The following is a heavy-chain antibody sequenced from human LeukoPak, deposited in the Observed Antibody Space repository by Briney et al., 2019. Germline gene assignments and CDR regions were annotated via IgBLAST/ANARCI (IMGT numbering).Heavy chain of an antibody. D-gene: IGHD2-15*01. CDR3: AREASLGYCSGGSCYNWFDP. CDR2: IYSGGST. CDR1: GFTVSSNY. V-gene: IGHV3-66*01. J-gene: IGHJ5*02. Sequence: PGGSLRLSCAASGFTVSSNYMSWVRQAPGKGLEWVSVIYSGGSTYYADSVKGRFTISRDNSKNTLYLQMNSLRAEDTAVYYCAREASLGYCSGGSCYNWFDPWGQGTLVTVSS.